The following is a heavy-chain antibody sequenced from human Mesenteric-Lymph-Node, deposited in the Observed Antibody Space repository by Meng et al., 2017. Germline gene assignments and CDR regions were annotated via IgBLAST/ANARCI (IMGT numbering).Heavy chain of an antibody. D-gene: IGHD6-13*01. CDR2: IIPIFGTA. CDR1: GGTFSSYA. CDR3: ARVWQQPVPWFDP. Sequence: QGERGQSGAEVKKPGSSVKVSCKASGGTFSSYAISWVRQAPGQGLEWMGGIIPIFGTANYAQKFQGRVTITADESTSTAYMELSSLRSEDTAVYYCARVWQQPVPWFDPWGQGTLVTVSS. J-gene: IGHJ5*02. V-gene: IGHV1-69*01.